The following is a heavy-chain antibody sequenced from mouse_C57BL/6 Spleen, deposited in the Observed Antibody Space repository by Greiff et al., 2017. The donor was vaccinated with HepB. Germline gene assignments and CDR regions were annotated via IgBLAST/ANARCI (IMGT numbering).Heavy chain of an antibody. CDR2: ISSGSSTI. CDR3: ARCLYDYDDGAWFAY. J-gene: IGHJ3*01. V-gene: IGHV5-17*01. Sequence: EVQRVESGGGLVKPGGSLKLSCAASGFTFSDYGMHWVRQAPEKGLEWVAYISSGSSTIYYADTVKGRFTISRDNAKNTLFLQMTSLRSEDTAMYYCARCLYDYDDGAWFAYWGQGTLVTVSA. CDR1: GFTFSDYG. D-gene: IGHD2-4*01.